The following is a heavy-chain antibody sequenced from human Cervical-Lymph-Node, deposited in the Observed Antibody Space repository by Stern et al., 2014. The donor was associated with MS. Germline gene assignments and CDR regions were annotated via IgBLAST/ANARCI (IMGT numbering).Heavy chain of an antibody. CDR1: GGSMKSRSYY. Sequence: VQLVESGPGLVKPSETLSLTCTISGGSMKSRSYYWVWIRQPPGKGLEWIGSVYYDGSTYYNPSLTSRVTISEDTSKNQFSLQLSSATAADTAVYYCARSQDIVVVSAATVEGYYYFGMDVWGQGTTVTVSS. CDR3: ARSQDIVVVSAATVEGYYYFGMDV. D-gene: IGHD2-2*01. V-gene: IGHV4-39*01. CDR2: VYYDGST. J-gene: IGHJ6*02.